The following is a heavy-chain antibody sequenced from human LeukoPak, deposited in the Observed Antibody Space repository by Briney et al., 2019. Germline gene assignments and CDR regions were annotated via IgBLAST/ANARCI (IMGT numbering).Heavy chain of an antibody. J-gene: IGHJ3*02. CDR3: ARSILGHDAFDI. CDR2: INRNSGGT. D-gene: IGHD2-21*01. Sequence: ASVKVSCKASGYTFTGYYMHWVRQAPGQGLEWMGWINRNSGGTNYAQKFQGRVTMTRDTSISTAYMELSRLRSDDTAVYYCARSILGHDAFDIWGQGTMVTVSS. CDR1: GYTFTGYY. V-gene: IGHV1-2*02.